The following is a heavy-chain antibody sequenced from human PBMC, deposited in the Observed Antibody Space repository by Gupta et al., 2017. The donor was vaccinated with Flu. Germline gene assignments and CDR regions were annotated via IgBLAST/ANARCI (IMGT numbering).Heavy chain of an antibody. CDR2: IKADGSET. CDR3: ARDFSNYFYYRDV. D-gene: IGHD6-13*01. V-gene: IGHV3-7*01. Sequence: FSNFWMTWVRQALGKGLEWVANIKADGSETYYVDSVKGRFTISRDNAKNSLYLQMNSLRAEDTALYYCARDFSNYFYYRDVWGKGTTVTVSS. CDR1: FSNFW. J-gene: IGHJ6*03.